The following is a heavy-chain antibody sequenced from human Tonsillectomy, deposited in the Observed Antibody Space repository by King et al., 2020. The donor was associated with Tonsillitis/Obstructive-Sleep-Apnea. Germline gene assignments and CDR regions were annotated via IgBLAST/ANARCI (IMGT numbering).Heavy chain of an antibody. CDR1: KFTFSDHY. Sequence: QLVQSGGGLVKPGGSLRLSCAASKFTFSDHYMTWIRQAPGKGLEWISRISNSGSYTNYADSVKGRFTISRDNGQNSVYLQMNSLRAEDTGVYYCARGGSSGYSDYWGQGTLVTVSS. J-gene: IGHJ4*02. V-gene: IGHV3-11*05. CDR2: ISNSGSYT. D-gene: IGHD3-22*01. CDR3: ARGGSSGYSDY.